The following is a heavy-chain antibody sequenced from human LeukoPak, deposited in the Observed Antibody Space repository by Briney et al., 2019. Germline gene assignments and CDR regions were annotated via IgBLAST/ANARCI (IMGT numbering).Heavy chain of an antibody. Sequence: ASVKVSCKASGYTFTSYGISWVRQAPGQGLEWMGWISAYNGNTNYAQKLQGRVTMTTDTSTSTAYMELRSLRSNETAVYYCARARYCSGGSCRPPGWFDPWGQGTLVTVSS. J-gene: IGHJ5*02. CDR3: ARARYCSGGSCRPPGWFDP. CDR1: GYTFTSYG. V-gene: IGHV1-18*04. CDR2: ISAYNGNT. D-gene: IGHD2-15*01.